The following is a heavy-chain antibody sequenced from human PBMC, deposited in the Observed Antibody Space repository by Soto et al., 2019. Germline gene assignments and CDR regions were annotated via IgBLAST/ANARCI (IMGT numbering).Heavy chain of an antibody. J-gene: IGHJ4*02. CDR3: ARDMGGLDDFDY. CDR1: GYTFTSYD. Sequence: ASVKVSCKASGYTFTSYDISWVRQAPGQGLEWMGWISAYNGYTNYAQKIQGRVTMTTDTSTSTAYMELRSLRSDDTAVYYCARDMGGLDDFDYCGQGTLVTVSS. V-gene: IGHV1-18*04. CDR2: ISAYNGYT. D-gene: IGHD3-16*01.